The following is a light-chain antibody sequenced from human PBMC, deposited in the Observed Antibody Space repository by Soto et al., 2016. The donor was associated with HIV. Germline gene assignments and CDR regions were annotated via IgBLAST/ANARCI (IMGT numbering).Light chain of an antibody. J-gene: IGLJ2*01. CDR3: QVWDVSSDHVV. CDR1: NVGSKS. Sequence: SYELTQPPSLSVAPRKTARITCGGNNVGSKSVHWYQQKPGQAPVLVVYGDSDRPSGIPERFSGSNSGNTATLTISRVEAGDEADYYCQVWDVSSDHVVFGGGTELTVL. CDR2: GDS. V-gene: IGLV3-21*03.